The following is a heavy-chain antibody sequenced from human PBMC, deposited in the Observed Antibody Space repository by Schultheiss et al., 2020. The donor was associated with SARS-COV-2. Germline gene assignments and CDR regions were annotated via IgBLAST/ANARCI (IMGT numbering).Heavy chain of an antibody. Sequence: GGSLRLSCAASGFTVSRNYMSWVRQAPGKGLEWVSAISGSGGSTYYADSVKGRFTISRDNSKNTLYLQMNSLRAEDTAVYYCAKGGQLLFWYNWFDPWGQGTLVTVSS. D-gene: IGHD2-2*01. CDR1: GFTVSRNY. J-gene: IGHJ5*02. CDR3: AKGGQLLFWYNWFDP. V-gene: IGHV3-23*01. CDR2: ISGSGGST.